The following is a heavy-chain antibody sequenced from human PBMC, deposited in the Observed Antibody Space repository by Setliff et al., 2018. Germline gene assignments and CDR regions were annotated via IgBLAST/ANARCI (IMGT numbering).Heavy chain of an antibody. CDR1: GYTFTSYG. Sequence: ASVKVSCKASGYTFTSYGISWVRQAPGQGLEWMGGFDPEDGETIYAQKFQGRVTMTEDTSTDTAYMELSSLRSEDTAVYYCARVRLVATTNYYYYYYMDVGGKGTTVTVSS. D-gene: IGHD5-12*01. CDR2: FDPEDGET. CDR3: ARVRLVATTNYYYYYYMDV. J-gene: IGHJ6*03. V-gene: IGHV1-24*01.